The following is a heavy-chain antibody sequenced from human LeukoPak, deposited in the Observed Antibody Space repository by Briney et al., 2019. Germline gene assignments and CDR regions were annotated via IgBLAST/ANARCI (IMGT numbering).Heavy chain of an antibody. CDR2: ISGSGGDT. V-gene: IGHV3-23*01. CDR1: GFTFSSYA. D-gene: IGHD4/OR15-4a*01. CDR3: AKARGATYGTYYFDY. Sequence: GGSLRLSCAASGFTFSSYAMNWVRQAPGKGLEWVSISGSGGDTYYADSVKGRFTISRDNSKNTLYLRMNSLRAEDTAVYYCAKARGATYGTYYFDYWGQGTLVTVSS. J-gene: IGHJ4*02.